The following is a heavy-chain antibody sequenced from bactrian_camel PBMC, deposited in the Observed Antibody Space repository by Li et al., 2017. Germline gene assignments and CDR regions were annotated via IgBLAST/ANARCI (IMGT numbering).Heavy chain of an antibody. CDR2: IYTGSGNT. V-gene: IGHV3S1*01. J-gene: IGHJ4*01. Sequence: HVQLVESGGGSVQAGGSLRLSCAASGYTYNRNCMAWFRQAPGKEREGVARIYTGSGNTYYADSVQGRFTISQNQAKDTAYLQMNSLKNEDTAMYYCAADVPLSALTADRRSTVVMTGTNPIRYNYWGQGTQVTVS. D-gene: IGHD5*01. CDR1: GYTYNRNC. CDR3: AADVPLSALTADRRSTVVMTGTNPIRYNY.